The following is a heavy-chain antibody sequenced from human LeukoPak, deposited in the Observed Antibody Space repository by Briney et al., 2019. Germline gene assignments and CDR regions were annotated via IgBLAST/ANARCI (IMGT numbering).Heavy chain of an antibody. CDR3: AGRKGTAMVFDY. D-gene: IGHD5-18*01. Sequence: GASVKVSCKASGYTFTGYYMHWVRQAPGQGLEWMGRIIPILGIANYAQKFQGRVTITADKSTSTAYMELSSLRSEDTAVYYCAGRKGTAMVFDYWGQGTLVTVSS. CDR1: GYTFTGYY. CDR2: IIPILGIA. J-gene: IGHJ4*02. V-gene: IGHV1-69*02.